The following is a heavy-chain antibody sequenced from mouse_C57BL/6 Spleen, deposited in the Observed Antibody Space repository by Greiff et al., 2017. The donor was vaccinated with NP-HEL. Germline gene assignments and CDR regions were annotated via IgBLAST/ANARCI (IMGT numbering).Heavy chain of an antibody. V-gene: IGHV1-64*01. D-gene: IGHD1-1*01. Sequence: VQLQESGAELVKPGASVKLSCKASGYTFTSYWMHWVKQRPGQGLEWIGMIHPNSGSTNYNEKFKGKATLTVDKSSSTAYMQLSSLTSEDSAVYYCARRGYYGSSYGPWFAYWGQGTLVTVSA. J-gene: IGHJ3*01. CDR1: GYTFTSYW. CDR2: IHPNSGST. CDR3: ARRGYYGSSYGPWFAY.